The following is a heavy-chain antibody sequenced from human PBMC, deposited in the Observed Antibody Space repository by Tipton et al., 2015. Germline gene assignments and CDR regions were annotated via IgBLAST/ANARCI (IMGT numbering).Heavy chain of an antibody. J-gene: IGHJ5*02. D-gene: IGHD4-23*01. CDR1: GFTFSSYW. Sequence: SLRLSCAASGFTFSSYWMHWVRQAPGKGLECVSVIHGDGTTYYADSVKGRFTISTDSSKNTVDLQMNSLRVEDTAVYYCAGFGGHSAWGQGTLVTVSS. CDR2: IHGDGTT. V-gene: IGHV3-53*01. CDR3: AGFGGHSA.